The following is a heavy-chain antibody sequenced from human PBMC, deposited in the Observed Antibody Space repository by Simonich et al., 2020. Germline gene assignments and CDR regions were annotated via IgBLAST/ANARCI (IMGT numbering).Heavy chain of an antibody. D-gene: IGHD2-15*01. CDR1: GGTFSSYA. CDR3: ARGGLADRRIVYYYYMDV. J-gene: IGHJ6*03. V-gene: IGHV1-69*09. CDR2: IIPILGIA. Sequence: QVQLVQSGAEVTKPGSSVKFSCKASGGTFSSYAISWVGQAPGQGLEWKGRIIPILGIANYAQKCQGRVTITADKSTSTAYMELSSLRSEDTAVYYCARGGLADRRIVYYYYMDVWGKGTAVTVSS.